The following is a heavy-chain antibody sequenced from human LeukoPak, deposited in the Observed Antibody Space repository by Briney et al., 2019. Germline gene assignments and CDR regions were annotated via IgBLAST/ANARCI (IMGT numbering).Heavy chain of an antibody. CDR3: ARERLWERDLDY. J-gene: IGHJ4*02. D-gene: IGHD1-26*01. V-gene: IGHV1-2*04. CDR1: GYTFTGYY. CDR2: INPNSGGT. Sequence: ASVKVSCKASGYTFTGYYIHWVRQAPGQGLEWMGWINPNSGGTSYAQKFQGWVTMTRDTSISTAYMELSRLRSDDTAVYYCARERLWERDLDYWGQGTPVTVSS.